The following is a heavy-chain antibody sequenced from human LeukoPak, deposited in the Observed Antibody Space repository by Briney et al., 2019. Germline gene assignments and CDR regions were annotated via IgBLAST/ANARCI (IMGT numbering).Heavy chain of an antibody. V-gene: IGHV3-23*01. J-gene: IGHJ3*02. D-gene: IGHD4-17*01. CDR3: AKMDYGDYDGI. CDR1: GFAFSSYA. Sequence: GGSLRLSCAASGFAFSSYAMSWVRQAPGKGLEWVSAISGSGDNTHYADSVKGRFTISRDNSKNTLYLQMSSLRAEDTAVYYCAKMDYGDYDGIWGQGTMVTVSS. CDR2: ISGSGDNT.